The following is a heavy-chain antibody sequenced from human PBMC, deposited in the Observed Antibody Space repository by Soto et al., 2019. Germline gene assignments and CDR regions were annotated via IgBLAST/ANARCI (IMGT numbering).Heavy chain of an antibody. Sequence: GGSLRLSCVTSGFTFSTYAMNWVRQAPGKGLEWVSAIGGGSLNIYYADSVKGRFTISRGNSKNTLYLQMNSLRAEDTAIYYGAKHSQGWLQSCHWGQGTMGTVSS. D-gene: IGHD6-19*01. V-gene: IGHV3-23*01. CDR1: GFTFSTYA. CDR2: IGGGSLNI. J-gene: IGHJ4*02. CDR3: AKHSQGWLQSCH.